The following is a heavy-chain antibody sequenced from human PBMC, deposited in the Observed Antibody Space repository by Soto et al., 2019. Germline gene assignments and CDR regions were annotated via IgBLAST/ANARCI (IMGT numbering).Heavy chain of an antibody. CDR3: ARAAGVGYPLYFDY. J-gene: IGHJ4*02. CDR1: GFTFSSYS. Sequence: PGGSLRLSCAASGFTFSSYSMNWVRQAPGKGLEWVSSISSSSSYIYYADSVKGRFTISRDNAKNSLYLQMNSLRAEDTAVYYCARAAGVGYPLYFDYWGQGTLVTVSS. D-gene: IGHD3-22*01. V-gene: IGHV3-21*01. CDR2: ISSSSSYI.